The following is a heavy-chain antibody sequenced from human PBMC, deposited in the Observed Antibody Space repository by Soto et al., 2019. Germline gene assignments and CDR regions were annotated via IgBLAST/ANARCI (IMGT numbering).Heavy chain of an antibody. J-gene: IGHJ3*02. V-gene: IGHV1-45*02. CDR3: ARSSLGGTAGDPFDI. CDR1: GYTFTYRF. Sequence: SVKVSCKTSGYTFTYRFLHWVRQAPGQALQWMGRTTPFRGETIYAQKFQDRVTLTRDRSMTTAYMELSSLRPDDTAMYYCARSSLGGTAGDPFDIWGQGTMVTVSS. D-gene: IGHD1-26*01. CDR2: TTPFRGET.